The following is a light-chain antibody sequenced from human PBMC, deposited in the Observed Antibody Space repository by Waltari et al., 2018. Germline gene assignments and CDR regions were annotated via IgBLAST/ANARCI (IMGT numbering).Light chain of an antibody. CDR2: WAS. CDR3: QQYYTTPRT. Sequence: DIVMTPSPDTLAVSLGERAPMNCKSSQSILYSSSNKNNLTWFQHKPGQPPKMLIYWASTRKPGVPDRFIGSGSGTDFTLTISSLQTEDVAVYYCQQYYTTPRTFGQGTKVEIK. V-gene: IGKV4-1*01. CDR1: QSILYSSSNKNN. J-gene: IGKJ1*01.